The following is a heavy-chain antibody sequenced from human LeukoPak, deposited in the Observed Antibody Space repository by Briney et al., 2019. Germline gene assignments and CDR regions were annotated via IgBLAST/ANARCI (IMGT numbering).Heavy chain of an antibody. CDR2: ISAYNGNT. V-gene: IGHV1-18*01. Sequence: ASVKVSCKASGGTFSSYAISWVRQAPGQGLEWMGWISAYNGNTNYAQKLQGRVTMTTDTSTSTAYMELRSLRSDDTAVYYCARNRLATGGDYYMDVWGKGTTVTISS. D-gene: IGHD3-16*01. CDR3: ARNRLATGGDYYMDV. CDR1: GGTFSSYA. J-gene: IGHJ6*03.